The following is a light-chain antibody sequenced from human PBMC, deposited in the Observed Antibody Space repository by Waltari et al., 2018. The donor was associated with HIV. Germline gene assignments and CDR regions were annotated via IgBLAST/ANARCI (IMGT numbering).Light chain of an antibody. CDR1: QSLVYSDGNTY. J-gene: IGKJ1*01. V-gene: IGKV2-30*01. CDR2: KVS. Sequence: DVVLTQSPLSLPVTLGQPASISCRSNQSLVYSDGNTYLNWFLQRQGQSPRRLIYKVSNRGSGVPERFSGSGSGTDFTLKISRVEAEDVGVYSCMQGSHWPRTFGQGTKVEIK. CDR3: MQGSHWPRT.